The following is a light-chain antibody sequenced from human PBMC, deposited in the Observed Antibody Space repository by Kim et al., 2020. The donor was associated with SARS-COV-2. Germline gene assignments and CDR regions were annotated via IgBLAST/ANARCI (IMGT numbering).Light chain of an antibody. J-gene: IGLJ2*01. CDR1: ALPKQY. CDR2: KDS. CDR3: QSADSSGTIGV. Sequence: SYELTQPPSVSVSPGQTARITCSGDALPKQYAYWYQQKPGQAPVLVIYKDSERPSGIPERFSGSSSGTTVTLTINGVQAEDEADYYCQSADSSGTIGVFGGGTQLTVL. V-gene: IGLV3-25*03.